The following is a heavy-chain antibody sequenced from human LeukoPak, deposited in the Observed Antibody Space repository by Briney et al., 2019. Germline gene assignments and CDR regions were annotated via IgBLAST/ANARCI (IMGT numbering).Heavy chain of an antibody. D-gene: IGHD3-22*01. CDR3: ARGAMDYYDSSGYSFGEYFQH. V-gene: IGHV1-69*13. CDR1: GYTFTGYD. J-gene: IGHJ1*01. CDR2: IIPIFGTA. Sequence: SSVKVSCKASGYTFTGYDMHWVRQAPGQGLEWMGGIIPIFGTANYAQKFQGRVTITADESTSTAYMELSSLRSEDTAVYYCARGAMDYYDSSGYSFGEYFQHWGQGTLVTVSS.